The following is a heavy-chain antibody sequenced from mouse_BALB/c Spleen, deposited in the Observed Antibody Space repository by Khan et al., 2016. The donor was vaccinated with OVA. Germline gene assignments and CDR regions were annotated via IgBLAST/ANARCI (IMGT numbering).Heavy chain of an antibody. Sequence: QVHLQQPGAELVKPGASVKLSCKASGYTFTSYYMYWVKQRPGQGLAWIGGINPSDGGTNFNEKFKSKATLTVDQSSSTAYMQLSSLTSEDSAVYYCTRSGWAAFAYWGQGTLVTVSA. V-gene: IGHV1S81*02. CDR3: TRSGWAAFAY. D-gene: IGHD1-1*02. J-gene: IGHJ3*01. CDR2: INPSDGGT. CDR1: GYTFTSYY.